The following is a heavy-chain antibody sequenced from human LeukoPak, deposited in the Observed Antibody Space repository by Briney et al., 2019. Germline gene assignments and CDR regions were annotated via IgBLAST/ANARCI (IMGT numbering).Heavy chain of an antibody. J-gene: IGHJ6*02. CDR3: ARDFGGPNYYYYYGMDV. D-gene: IGHD2-15*01. CDR2: INSDGSST. Sequence: PGGSLRLSCAASGFTFSSYWMHWVRQAPGKGLVWVSRINSDGSSTSYADSVKGRFTISGDNAKNTLYLQMNSLRAEDTAVYYCARDFGGPNYYYYYGMDVWAKGPRSPSP. V-gene: IGHV3-74*01. CDR1: GFTFSSYW.